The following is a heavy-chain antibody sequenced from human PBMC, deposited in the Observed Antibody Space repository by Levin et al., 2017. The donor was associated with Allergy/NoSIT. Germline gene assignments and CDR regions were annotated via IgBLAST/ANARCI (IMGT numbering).Heavy chain of an antibody. CDR3: ARDRPSVVPAADDYYGMDV. V-gene: IGHV1-18*01. Sequence: ASVKVSCKASGYTFTSYGISWVRQAPGQGLEWMGWISAYNGNTNYAQKLQGRVTMTTDTSTSTAYMELRSLRSDDTAVYYCARDRPSVVPAADDYYGMDVWGQGTTVTVSS. CDR2: ISAYNGNT. CDR1: GYTFTSYG. J-gene: IGHJ6*02. D-gene: IGHD2-2*01.